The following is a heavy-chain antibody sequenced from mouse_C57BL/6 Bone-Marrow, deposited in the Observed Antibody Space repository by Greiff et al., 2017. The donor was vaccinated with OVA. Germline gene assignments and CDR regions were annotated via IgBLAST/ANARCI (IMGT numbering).Heavy chain of an antibody. J-gene: IGHJ2*01. CDR2: INPSSGST. D-gene: IGHD2-4*01. CDR1: GYTFTSYW. Sequence: VQRVESGAELAKPGASVKLSCKASGYTFTSYWMHWVHQRPGQGLEWIGYINPSSGSTKYNQKFKDKATLTADKSSSTAYMQLSSLTYEDAAVYYCARNFFDYDYWGQGTTLTVSA. V-gene: IGHV1-7*01. CDR3: ARNFFDYDY.